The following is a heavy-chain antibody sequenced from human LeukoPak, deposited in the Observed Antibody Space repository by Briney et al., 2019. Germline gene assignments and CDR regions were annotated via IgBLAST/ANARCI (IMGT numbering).Heavy chain of an antibody. CDR1: GYTFTSYD. D-gene: IGHD7-27*01. J-gene: IGHJ4*02. CDR3: ARGPPNWGYDY. Sequence: VASVKVSCKASGYTFTSYDINWVRQATGQGLEWMGWMNPNSGDTGYAQKFQDRVTMTRNTSISTAYMELSSLRSDDTAVYYCARGPPNWGYDYWGPGTLVTVSS. CDR2: MNPNSGDT. V-gene: IGHV1-8*01.